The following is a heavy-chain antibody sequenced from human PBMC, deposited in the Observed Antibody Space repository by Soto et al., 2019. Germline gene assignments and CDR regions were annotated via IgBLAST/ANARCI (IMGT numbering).Heavy chain of an antibody. V-gene: IGHV3-30*18. CDR1: GFTFRWFG. D-gene: IGHD3-10*01. Sequence: GGSLRLSCAGSGFTFRWFGMNWVRQAPGKGLEWVARISNDGSNEYYVDSVKGRFTITRDNSKNTLYLQMDSLRAEDTAVYYCAKGEVRGIIPSYFDYWGLGTLVTVSS. J-gene: IGHJ4*02. CDR2: ISNDGSNE. CDR3: AKGEVRGIIPSYFDY.